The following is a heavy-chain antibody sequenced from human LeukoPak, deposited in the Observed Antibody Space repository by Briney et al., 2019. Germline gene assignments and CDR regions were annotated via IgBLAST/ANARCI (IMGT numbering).Heavy chain of an antibody. CDR1: GFTFSSSG. Sequence: GGSLRLSCAAAGFTFSSSGMHWVRQAPGKGLEWVAVIWYDGSNKYYADSVKGRFTISRDNSKNTLYLKMTSLRAGDTAVYYCARDSFNAPWGQLGYYFDYWGQGTLVTVSS. CDR2: IWYDGSNK. J-gene: IGHJ4*02. V-gene: IGHV3-33*01. D-gene: IGHD2/OR15-2a*01. CDR3: ARDSFNAPWGQLGYYFDY.